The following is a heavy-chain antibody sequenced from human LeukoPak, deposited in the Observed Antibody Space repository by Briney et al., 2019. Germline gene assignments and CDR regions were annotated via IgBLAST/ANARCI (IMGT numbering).Heavy chain of an antibody. CDR1: GFTFSSYS. V-gene: IGHV3-21*01. CDR2: ISSSSSYI. CDR3: AREATCGGNPPGY. Sequence: GGSLRLSCAASGFTFSSYSMNWVRQAPGKGLEWVSSISSSSSYIYYADSVKGRFTISRDNAKNSLYLQMNSLRAEDTAVYYCAREATCGGNPPGYWGQGTLVTVSS. D-gene: IGHD4-23*01. J-gene: IGHJ4*02.